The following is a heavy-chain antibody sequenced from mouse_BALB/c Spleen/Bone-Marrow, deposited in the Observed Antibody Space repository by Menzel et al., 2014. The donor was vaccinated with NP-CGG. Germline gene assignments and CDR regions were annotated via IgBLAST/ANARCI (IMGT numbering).Heavy chain of an antibody. D-gene: IGHD1-1*01. Sequence: VQLKHSGTVLARPGASVKMSCKASGYTFTSYWMHWVRQRPGQGLEWIGAIYPGNSDTSYNQKFKGKAKLTAVTSTSTAYMELSSLTNEDSAVYYCTRVYYYGSAWFAYWGQGTLVTVSA. V-gene: IGHV1-5*01. CDR1: GYTFTSYW. J-gene: IGHJ3*01. CDR2: IYPGNSDT. CDR3: TRVYYYGSAWFAY.